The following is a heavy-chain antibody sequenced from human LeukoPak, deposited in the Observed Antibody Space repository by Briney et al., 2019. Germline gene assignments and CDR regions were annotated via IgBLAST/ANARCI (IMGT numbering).Heavy chain of an antibody. V-gene: IGHV4-39*01. CDR3: ARRSNWSFDS. J-gene: IGHJ4*02. CDR1: GDSISSSTYY. Sequence: NPSETLSLTCTVSGDSISSSTYYWAWIRLPPGKGLECIGSLYYTGTTYYNPSLKSRLTMSVDTSKNQFSLRLSSVTAADTAVYYCARRSNWSFDSWGQGTLVTVSS. D-gene: IGHD6-13*01. CDR2: LYYTGTT.